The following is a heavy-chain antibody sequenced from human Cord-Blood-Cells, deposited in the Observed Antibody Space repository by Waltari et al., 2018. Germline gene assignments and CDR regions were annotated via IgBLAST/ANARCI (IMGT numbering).Heavy chain of an antibody. Sequence: QVQLVQSGAEVKKPGSSVKVSCKASGGTFSSYAISWVRQAPGQGLEWMGGIIPSFSTANYAQKFQGRVTITADESTSTAYMELSSLRSEDTAVYYCARRSSGSYYRYRAFDIWGQGTMVTVSS. V-gene: IGHV1-69*19. CDR1: GGTFSSYA. D-gene: IGHD3-10*01. CDR2: IIPSFSTA. CDR3: ARRSSGSYYRYRAFDI. J-gene: IGHJ3*02.